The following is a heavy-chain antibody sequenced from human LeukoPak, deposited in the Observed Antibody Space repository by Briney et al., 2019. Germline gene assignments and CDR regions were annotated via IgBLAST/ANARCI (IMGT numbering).Heavy chain of an antibody. CDR1: GYTLTELS. CDR2: FDPEDGET. Sequence: EASVKVSCKVSGYTLTELSMHWVRQAPGKGLGWMGGFDPEDGETIYAQKFQGRVTMTEDTSTDTAYMELSSLRSEDTAVYYCATEAYSYGYLVFDYWGQGTLVTVSS. V-gene: IGHV1-24*01. CDR3: ATEAYSYGYLVFDY. D-gene: IGHD5-18*01. J-gene: IGHJ4*02.